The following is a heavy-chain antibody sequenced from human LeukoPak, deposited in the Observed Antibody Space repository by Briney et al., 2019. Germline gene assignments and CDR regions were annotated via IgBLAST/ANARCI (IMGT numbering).Heavy chain of an antibody. CDR1: GYTFTGYY. J-gene: IGHJ4*02. V-gene: IGHV1-2*02. Sequence: ASVKVSCKASGYTFTGYYMHWVRQAPGQGLEWMAWINPNSGGTYYAQNFHDRNTMTRDTSISTAYMELSRLRSDDTAIYYCARANALYCSSTSCLFDYWGQGTLVTVSS. CDR3: ARANALYCSSTSCLFDY. D-gene: IGHD2-2*01. CDR2: INPNSGGT.